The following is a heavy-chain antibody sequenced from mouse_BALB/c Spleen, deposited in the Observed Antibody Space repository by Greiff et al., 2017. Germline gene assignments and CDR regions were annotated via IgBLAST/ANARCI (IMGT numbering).Heavy chain of an antibody. CDR1: GYTFTSYW. J-gene: IGHJ2*01. CDR3: AREGSLAYFDY. V-gene: IGHV1-7*01. CDR2: INPSTGYT. D-gene: IGHD6-2*01. Sequence: QVQLQQSGAELAKPGASVKMSCKASGYTFTSYWMHWVKQRPGQGLEWIGYINPSTGYTEYNQKFKDKATLTADKSSSTAYMQLSSLTSEDSAVYYCAREGSLAYFDYWGQGTTLTVSS.